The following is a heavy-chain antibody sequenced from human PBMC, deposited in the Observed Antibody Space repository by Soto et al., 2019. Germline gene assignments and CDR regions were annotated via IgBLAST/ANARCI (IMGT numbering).Heavy chain of an antibody. J-gene: IGHJ4*02. CDR1: GGSISSSSYY. CDR2: IYYSGST. Sequence: PSETLSLTCTVSGGSISSSSYYWGWIRQPPGKGLEWIGSIYYSGSTYYNPSLKSRVTISVDTSKNQFSLKLSSVTAADTAVYYCARQEGVDDFWSGPPHVRLGYWGQGTLVTVSS. CDR3: ARQEGVDDFWSGPPHVRLGY. D-gene: IGHD3-3*01. V-gene: IGHV4-39*01.